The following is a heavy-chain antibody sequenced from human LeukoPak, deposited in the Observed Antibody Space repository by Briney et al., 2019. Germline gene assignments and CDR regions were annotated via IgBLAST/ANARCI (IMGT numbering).Heavy chain of an antibody. CDR1: GFTFTSYA. V-gene: IGHV3-30*07. J-gene: IGHJ4*02. Sequence: PGGSLRLSCAASGFTFTSYAVHWVRQAPGKGLEWVAVISYDGSNKYYADSVKGRFTISRDNSKNTLYLQMNSLRAEDTAVYYCARLSGHPYYFDYWGQGTLVTVSS. CDR2: ISYDGSNK. CDR3: ARLSGHPYYFDY. D-gene: IGHD3-10*01.